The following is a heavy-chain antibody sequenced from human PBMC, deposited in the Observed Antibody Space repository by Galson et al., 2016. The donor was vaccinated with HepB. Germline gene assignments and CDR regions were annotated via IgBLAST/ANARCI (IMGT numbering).Heavy chain of an antibody. J-gene: IGHJ4*02. D-gene: IGHD3-3*01. CDR2: ISGSGVST. CDR1: EFTFSNYA. V-gene: IGHV3-23*01. CDR3: AKGTYYDLILPTD. Sequence: SLRLSCAASEFTFSNYAMSWVRQAPGKGLEWVSAISGSGVSTYYADSVKGRFTISRDNSKNTLFLQMDSLRAEDTAVYYCAKGTYYDLILPTDWGQGTLVTVSS.